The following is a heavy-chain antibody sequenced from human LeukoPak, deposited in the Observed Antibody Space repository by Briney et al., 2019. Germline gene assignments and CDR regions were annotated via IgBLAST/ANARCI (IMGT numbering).Heavy chain of an antibody. CDR2: VYYSGST. V-gene: IGHV4-59*01. CDR3: ARGHNYYDSSGYYNWFDP. CDR1: GGSISSYY. Sequence: PSETLSLTCTVSGGSISSYYWSWIRQPPGKGLEWIGYVYYSGSTNYNPSLKSRVTISVDTSKNQFSLKLSSVTAADTAVYYCARGHNYYDSSGYYNWFDPWGQGTLVTVSS. D-gene: IGHD3-22*01. J-gene: IGHJ5*02.